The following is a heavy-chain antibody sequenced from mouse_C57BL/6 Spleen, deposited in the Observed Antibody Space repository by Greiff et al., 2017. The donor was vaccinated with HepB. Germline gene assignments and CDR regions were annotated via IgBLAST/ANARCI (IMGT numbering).Heavy chain of an antibody. D-gene: IGHD2-3*01. J-gene: IGHJ2*01. V-gene: IGHV1-47*01. Sequence: VQGVESGAELVKPGASVKMSCKASGYTFTTYPIEWMKQNHGKSLEWIGNFHPYNDDTKYNEKFKGKATLTVEKSSSTVYLELSRLTSDDSAVYYCARRAWGDGYYFDYWGQGTTLTVSS. CDR3: ARRAWGDGYYFDY. CDR2: FHPYNDDT. CDR1: GYTFTTYP.